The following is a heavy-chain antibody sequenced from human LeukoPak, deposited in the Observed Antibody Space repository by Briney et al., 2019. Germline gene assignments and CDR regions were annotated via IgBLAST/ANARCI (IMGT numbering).Heavy chain of an antibody. CDR2: IYPGDSDT. J-gene: IGHJ4*02. CDR1: GYSFTSYW. V-gene: IGHV5-51*01. CDR3: ARRASIAAAGIYYFDY. Sequence: GESLKISCKGSGYSFTSYWIGWVRQVPGKGLEWMGIIYPGDSDTRYSPSFQGQVTISADKSISTAYLQWSSLKASDTAMYYCARRASIAAAGIYYFDYWGQGTLVTVSS. D-gene: IGHD6-13*01.